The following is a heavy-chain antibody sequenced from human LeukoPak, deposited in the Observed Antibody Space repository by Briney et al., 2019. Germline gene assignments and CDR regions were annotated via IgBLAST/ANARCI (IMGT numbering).Heavy chain of an antibody. CDR3: ARDAADYYDSSGYLYDY. J-gene: IGHJ4*02. D-gene: IGHD3-22*01. V-gene: IGHV1-2*02. Sequence: ASVKVSCKASGYTFTGYYMHWVRQAPGQGLEWMGWINPNSGGTNYAQKLQGRVTMTRDTSISTAYMELSRLRSDDTAVYYCARDAADYYDSSGYLYDYWGQGTLVTVSS. CDR2: INPNSGGT. CDR1: GYTFTGYY.